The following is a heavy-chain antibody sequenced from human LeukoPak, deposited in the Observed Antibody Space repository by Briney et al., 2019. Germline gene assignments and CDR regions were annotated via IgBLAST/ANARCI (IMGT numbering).Heavy chain of an antibody. CDR1: GFTVRTNY. D-gene: IGHD2-15*01. J-gene: IGHJ3*02. Sequence: QPGGSLRLSCTASGFTVRTNYMSWVRQAPGKGLEWVSVIYSSGDTYYADSVKGRFTISRDDSKNTLYLQMNSLRAEDTAVYYCARDSIVDGAFDIWGQGTMVTVSS. CDR2: IYSSGDT. V-gene: IGHV3-66*01. CDR3: ARDSIVDGAFDI.